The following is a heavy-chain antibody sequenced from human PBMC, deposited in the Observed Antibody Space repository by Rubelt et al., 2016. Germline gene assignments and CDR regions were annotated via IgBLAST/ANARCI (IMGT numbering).Heavy chain of an antibody. CDR3: ARDSGSRIFDY. CDR1: GGSISSGGYY. D-gene: IGHD2/OR15-2a*01. CDR2: LSYSGST. Sequence: QVQLQESGPGLVKPSQTLSLTCTVSGGSISSGGYYWSWIRQHPGKGLEWIGYLSYSGSTYYNPSLKSRVTISVDTSKNQCSLKLSSVTAADTAVYYCARDSGSRIFDYWGQGTLVTVSS. V-gene: IGHV4-31*03. J-gene: IGHJ4*02.